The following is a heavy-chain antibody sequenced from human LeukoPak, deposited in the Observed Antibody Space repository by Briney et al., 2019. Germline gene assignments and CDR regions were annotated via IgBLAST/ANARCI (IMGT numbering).Heavy chain of an antibody. CDR3: ARAPYGVFDY. CDR1: GFPFSSYE. V-gene: IGHV3-48*03. CDR2: ISSSGSTI. Sequence: PGGSLQLSCAASGFPFSSYEMNWVRQAPGKGLEWGSYISSSGSTIYYADSVKGRFTISRDNAKNSLYLQMNSLRAEDTAVYYCARAPYGVFDYWGQGTLVTVSS. J-gene: IGHJ4*02. D-gene: IGHD4-17*01.